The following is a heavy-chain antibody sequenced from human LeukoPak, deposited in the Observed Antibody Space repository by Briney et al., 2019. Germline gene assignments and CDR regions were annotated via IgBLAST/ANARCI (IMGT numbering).Heavy chain of an antibody. D-gene: IGHD2-21*01. CDR3: ARVPIVVGKDGSFDY. CDR2: ISSSGSTI. CDR1: GFTFISYD. V-gene: IGHV3-48*03. Sequence: PGGSLRLSCAASGFTFISYDMNWVRQAPGKGLEWVSFISSSGSTIYYADSVKGRFTISRDNAKNSLYLQMNSLRAEDTAVYYCARVPIVVGKDGSFDYWGQGTLVTVSS. J-gene: IGHJ4*02.